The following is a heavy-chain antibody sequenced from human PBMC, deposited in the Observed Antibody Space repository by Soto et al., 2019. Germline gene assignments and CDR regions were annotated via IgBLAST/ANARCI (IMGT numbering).Heavy chain of an antibody. D-gene: IGHD1-7*01. Sequence: GGSLRLSCAASGFTFRTYGMHWVRQAPDKGLEWVALVTYDGTSEEYADSVKGRFTISRDNARNTLYLQMNSLSADDTAIYYCAKGTELTAFWGQGALVTVSS. V-gene: IGHV3-30*18. CDR2: VTYDGTSE. J-gene: IGHJ4*02. CDR3: AKGTELTAF. CDR1: GFTFRTYG.